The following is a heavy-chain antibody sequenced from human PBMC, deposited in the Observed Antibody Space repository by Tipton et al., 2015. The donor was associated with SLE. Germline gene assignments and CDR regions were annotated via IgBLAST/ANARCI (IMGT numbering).Heavy chain of an antibody. CDR1: GFTFSSYS. CDR3: AREEYSGSYGFDY. J-gene: IGHJ4*02. Sequence: SLRLSCAASGFTFSSYSMNWVRQAPGKGLEWVSSISSSSSYIYYADSVKGRFTISRDNAKNSLYLQMNSLRAEDTAVYYCAREEYSGSYGFDYWGQGTLVTVSS. CDR2: ISSSSSYI. V-gene: IGHV3-21*01. D-gene: IGHD1-26*01.